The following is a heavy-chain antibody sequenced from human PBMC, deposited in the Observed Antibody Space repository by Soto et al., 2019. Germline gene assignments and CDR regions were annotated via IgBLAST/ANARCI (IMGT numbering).Heavy chain of an antibody. CDR3: ARDPSHVLMVNAPSLYGMDV. CDR2: ISTYNGNT. CDR1: GYTFTTYD. Sequence: QVQLVQSGAEVKKPGASVKVSCKASGYTFTTYDISWVRQAPGQGLEWMGRISTYNGNTNYPQSLQGRLTMTTDSSTTPAYMELRSLRSDDTAVYYCARDPSHVLMVNAPSLYGMDVWGQGTTVTVSS. J-gene: IGHJ6*02. D-gene: IGHD2-8*01. V-gene: IGHV1-18*01.